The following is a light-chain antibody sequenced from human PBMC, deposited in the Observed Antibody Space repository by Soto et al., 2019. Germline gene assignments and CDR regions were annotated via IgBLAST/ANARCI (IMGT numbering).Light chain of an antibody. CDR1: QFRSSY. J-gene: IGKJ5*01. CDR3: HQRNQ. CDR2: DST. V-gene: IGKV3-11*01. Sequence: EVGLTQSPVTLSLSPGERASLSCRASQFRSSYLAWYQQITGQPPRLLIYDSTNRATGIPARFSGSRSGTDFTLTISSVEPEDFAMYYCHQRNQFGQGTRLEIK.